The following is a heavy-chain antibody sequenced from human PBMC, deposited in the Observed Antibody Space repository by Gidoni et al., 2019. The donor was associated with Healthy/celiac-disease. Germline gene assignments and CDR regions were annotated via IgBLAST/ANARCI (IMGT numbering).Heavy chain of an antibody. CDR2: SRSKANSYAT. J-gene: IGHJ6*02. CDR1: GFTFSGSS. CDR3: TRLLEDDILTGYYYYGMDV. D-gene: IGHD3-9*01. V-gene: IGHV3-73*01. Sequence: EVQLVASCGGLVQPGGSLQLSCAASGFTFSGSSMLWVRQASGKGLEWVGRSRSKANSYATAYAASVKGRFTISRDDSKNTAYLQMNSLKTEDTAVYYCTRLLEDDILTGYYYYGMDVWVQGTTVTVSS.